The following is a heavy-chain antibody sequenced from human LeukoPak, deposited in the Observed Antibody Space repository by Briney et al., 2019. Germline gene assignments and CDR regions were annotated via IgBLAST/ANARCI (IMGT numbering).Heavy chain of an antibody. V-gene: IGHV3-23*01. Sequence: GGSLRLSCTASGFTFGDYAMSWFRQAPGKGLEWVSSISGSGVSTYYADSVKGRFTISRDNSKNTLYVQMNSLRAEDTAVYYCTKDMLLPWNWGQGTLVTVSS. CDR3: TKDMLLPWN. CDR2: ISGSGVST. D-gene: IGHD2-8*01. CDR1: GFTFGDYA. J-gene: IGHJ4*02.